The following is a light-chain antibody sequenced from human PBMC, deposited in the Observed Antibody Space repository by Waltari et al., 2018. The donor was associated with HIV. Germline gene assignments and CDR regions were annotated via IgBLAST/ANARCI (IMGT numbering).Light chain of an antibody. CDR3: QQYYSTPLT. CDR2: WAS. V-gene: IGKV4-1*01. J-gene: IGKJ4*01. Sequence: DIVMSPSPDSLVVSLGAMATIHCKSSQSVLYSSNNKNYLAWYQQKPGQPPKLLIYWASTRESGVPDRFSGSGSGTDFTLTISSLQAEDVAVYYCQQYYSTPLTFGGGTKVEIK. CDR1: QSVLYSSNNKNY.